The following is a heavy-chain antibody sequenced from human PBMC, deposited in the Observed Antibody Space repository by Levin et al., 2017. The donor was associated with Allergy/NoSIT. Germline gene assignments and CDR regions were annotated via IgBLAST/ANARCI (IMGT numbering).Heavy chain of an antibody. Sequence: KPGGSLRLSCKASGYSFTSYDINWVRQATGQGLEWMGRMNPNSGNTDYAQRFQGRVTMTWNTSTSTAYMEPSSLTSEDTAVYFCASDYYDTLGFRDCWGQGTRVIVSS. D-gene: IGHD3-9*01. J-gene: IGHJ4*02. CDR2: MNPNSGNT. CDR3: ASDYYDTLGFRDC. CDR1: GYSFTSYD. V-gene: IGHV1-8*01.